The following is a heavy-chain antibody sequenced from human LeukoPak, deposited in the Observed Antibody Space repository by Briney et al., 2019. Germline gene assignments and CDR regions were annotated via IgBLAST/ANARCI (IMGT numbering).Heavy chain of an antibody. Sequence: PGGSLRLSCADTGFTFSSYWMHWVRQAPGEGLVWVSRIKTDGTTTNYADSVKGRFTVSRDNAKNTLYLQMNSLRAEDTAVYYCARGPYTSGVYRLDYWGQGTLVTVSS. CDR2: IKTDGTTT. D-gene: IGHD6-19*01. J-gene: IGHJ4*02. CDR3: ARGPYTSGVYRLDY. V-gene: IGHV3-74*01. CDR1: GFTFSSYW.